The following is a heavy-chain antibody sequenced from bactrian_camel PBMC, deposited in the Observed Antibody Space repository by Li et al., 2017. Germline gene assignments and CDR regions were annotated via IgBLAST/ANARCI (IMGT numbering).Heavy chain of an antibody. Sequence: QVQLVESGGGSVQAGGSLRLSCVASGYSSSNHYMGWFRQGTGTGREGVASEDNDGTRRYADSVKGRFTISQDNAKNTAFLQLDSLKPEDTAMYYCAARGPPLDSLCPSSGSNNYWGQGTQVTVS. CDR2: EDNDGTR. CDR3: AARGPPLDSLCPSSGSNNY. CDR1: GYSSSNHY. D-gene: IGHD4*01. J-gene: IGHJ4*01. V-gene: IGHV3S53*01.